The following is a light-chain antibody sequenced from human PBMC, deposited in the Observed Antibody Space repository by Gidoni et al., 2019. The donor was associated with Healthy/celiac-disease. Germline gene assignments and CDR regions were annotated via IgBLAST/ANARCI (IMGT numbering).Light chain of an antibody. CDR1: QSVSSY. V-gene: IGKV3-11*01. CDR2: DAS. Sequence: EIVLTQSPATLSLSPGERATLSCRASQSVSSYLAWYQQKPGQAPRLLIYDASNRATGIPARFSGSGSGTDCTLTISSLEPEDFAVYYCQQRSNTGVTFGQGTRLEIK. CDR3: QQRSNTGVT. J-gene: IGKJ5*01.